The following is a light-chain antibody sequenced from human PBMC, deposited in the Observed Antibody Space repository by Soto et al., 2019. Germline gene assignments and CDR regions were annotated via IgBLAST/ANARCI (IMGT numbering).Light chain of an antibody. CDR1: QGISSY. CDR3: QHYYSDPRT. Sequence: AIRMTQSPSSLSASTGDRVTITCRASQGISSYLAWYQQKPGKAPKLLIYAASTLQSGVPSRFSGSGSGTDFTLTISCLQSEDFATYYCQHYYSDPRTFCQGTKVEIK. CDR2: AAS. J-gene: IGKJ1*01. V-gene: IGKV1-8*01.